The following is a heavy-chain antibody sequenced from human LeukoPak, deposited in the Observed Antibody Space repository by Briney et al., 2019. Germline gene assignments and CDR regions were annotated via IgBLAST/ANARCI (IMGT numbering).Heavy chain of an antibody. CDR3: AKGALEWLLGIDY. J-gene: IGHJ4*02. D-gene: IGHD3-3*01. V-gene: IGHV3-30*18. CDR2: ISYDGSNK. Sequence: GRSLRLSCAASGFTFSSYGMHWVRQAPGKGLEWVAVISYDGSNKYYADSVKGRFTISRDNSKNTLYLQMNSPRAEDTAVYYCAKGALEWLLGIDYWGQGTLVTVSS. CDR1: GFTFSSYG.